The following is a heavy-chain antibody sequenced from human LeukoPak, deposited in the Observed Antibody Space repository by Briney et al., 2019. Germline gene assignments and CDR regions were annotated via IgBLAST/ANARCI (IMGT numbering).Heavy chain of an antibody. CDR2: IKHDGSEK. CDR1: GFIFTNYF. D-gene: IGHD5-24*01. CDR3: TRVGYIDEGIDY. Sequence: GGSLRLSCAASGFIFTNYFMSWVRQAPGKGLEWVASIKHDGSEKYYVDSVKGRFTISRDNAKNSLYLQMNSLRAEDTAIYYCTRVGYIDEGIDYWGQGTLVTVSS. V-gene: IGHV3-7*04. J-gene: IGHJ4*02.